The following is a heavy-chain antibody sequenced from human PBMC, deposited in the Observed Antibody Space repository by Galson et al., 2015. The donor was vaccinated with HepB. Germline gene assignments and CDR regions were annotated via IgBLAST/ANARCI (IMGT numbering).Heavy chain of an antibody. D-gene: IGHD3-22*01. CDR3: TTDWTFYHGGSGSFTVYSILAC. CDR1: GLNFDTAW. V-gene: IGHV3-15*01. Sequence: SLRLSCAVSGLNFDTAWMSWVRQAPGKGLEWVGRIRTKTDGETADYAAPVKGRFTVSRDDSKNTLYLQMNSLKIEDTALYFCTTDWTFYHGGSGSFTVYSILACWVQGTLVTVSS. J-gene: IGHJ4*02. CDR2: IRTKTDGETA.